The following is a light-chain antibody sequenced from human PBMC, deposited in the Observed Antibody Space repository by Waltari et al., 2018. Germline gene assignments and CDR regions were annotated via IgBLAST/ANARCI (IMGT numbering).Light chain of an antibody. V-gene: IGKV1-5*03. CDR2: QAS. CDR1: QSISGW. CDR3: QQYNSYLLT. Sequence: DIQMTQSPSTLSASVGERVTITCLASQSISGWLAWYQQKPGKAPILLIYQASSLKSGVPSRFSGSGSGTEFTLTISSLQPDDSATYYCQQYNSYLLTFGGGTKVEIK. J-gene: IGKJ4*01.